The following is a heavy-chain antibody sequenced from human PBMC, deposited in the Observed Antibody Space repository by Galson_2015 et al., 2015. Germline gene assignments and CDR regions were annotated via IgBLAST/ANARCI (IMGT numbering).Heavy chain of an antibody. CDR3: ATVVGGPGNQGYCSGGSCSQGFDP. D-gene: IGHD2-15*01. CDR1: GYTFTDYY. Sequence: VKVSCKVSGYTFTDYYMHWVQQAPGKGLEWMGLVDPEDGETIYAEKFQGRVTITADTSTDTAYMELSSLGSEDTAVYYCATVVGGPGNQGYCSGGSCSQGFDPWGQGTLVTVSS. V-gene: IGHV1-69-2*01. CDR2: VDPEDGET. J-gene: IGHJ5*02.